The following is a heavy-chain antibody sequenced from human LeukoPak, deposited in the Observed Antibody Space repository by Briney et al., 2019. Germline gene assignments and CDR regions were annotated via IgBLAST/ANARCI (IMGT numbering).Heavy chain of an antibody. V-gene: IGHV3-9*01. CDR1: GFTFDDYA. Sequence: GRSLRLSCAASGFTFDDYAMHWVRQAPGKGLEWVSGISWNSGSIGYAESVKGRFTISRDNAKNSLYLQMNSLRAEDTALYYCAKGDTALDYWGQGTLVTVSS. J-gene: IGHJ4*02. CDR2: ISWNSGSI. CDR3: AKGDTALDY. D-gene: IGHD5-18*01.